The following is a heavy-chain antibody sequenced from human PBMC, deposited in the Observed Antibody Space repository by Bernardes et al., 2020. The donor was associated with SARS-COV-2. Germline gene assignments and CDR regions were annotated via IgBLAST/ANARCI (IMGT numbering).Heavy chain of an antibody. Sequence: SGPTLLKPTQTLPLTCTFSGFSLSTSGVAVRWIRQPPVTALEWLAPIYPDDDKRYSPTLTSRLTITKDTSKNQVFLTLTHVDPLDTPTYYCAHRRPSTWEGDWFDPRGQGTLVTVSS. CDR3: AHRRPSTWEGDWFDP. V-gene: IGHV2-5*02. J-gene: IGHJ5*02. CDR2: IYPDDDK. CDR1: GFSLSTSGVA. D-gene: IGHD6-13*01.